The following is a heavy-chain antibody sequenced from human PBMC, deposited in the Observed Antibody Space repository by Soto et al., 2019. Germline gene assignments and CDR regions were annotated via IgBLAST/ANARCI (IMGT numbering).Heavy chain of an antibody. CDR2: IYYSGST. CDR1: GGSISSSSYY. CDR3: ARRSSTVTAFDI. J-gene: IGHJ3*02. D-gene: IGHD4-17*01. Sequence: KPSETLSLTCTVSGGSISSSSYYWGWIRQPPGKGLDWIGSIYYSGSTYYNPSLKSRVTISVDTSKNQFSLKLSSVTAADTAVYYCARRSSTVTAFDIWGQGTMVTVSS. V-gene: IGHV4-39*01.